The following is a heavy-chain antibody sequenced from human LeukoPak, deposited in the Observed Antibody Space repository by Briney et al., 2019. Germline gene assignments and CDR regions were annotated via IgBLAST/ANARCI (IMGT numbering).Heavy chain of an antibody. CDR2: INHSGSN. V-gene: IGHV4-34*01. CDR1: GGSFSGYY. D-gene: IGHD6-6*01. Sequence: SETLSLTCAVYGGSFSGYYWSWIRQPPGKGLEWIGEINHSGSNNYNPYLKSQVTISVDTSKNQFSLKLSSVTAADTAVYYCARRYLSIAARGGSFEYWGQGTLVIVSS. J-gene: IGHJ4*02. CDR3: ARRYLSIAARGGSFEY.